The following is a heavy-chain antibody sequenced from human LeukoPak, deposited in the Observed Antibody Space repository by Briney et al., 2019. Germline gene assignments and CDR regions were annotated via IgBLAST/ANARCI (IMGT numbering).Heavy chain of an antibody. CDR3: ARPLTGGGVDEDAFDI. J-gene: IGHJ3*02. V-gene: IGHV1-8*03. Sequence: GASVKVSCKASGYTFTNYDINWVRQATGQGLEWMGWMNPKSGNRGYAQKFQGRVTFTRNTSMTTAYMELSSLGSEDTAVYYCARPLTGGGVDEDAFDIWGQGTMVTVSS. D-gene: IGHD7-27*01. CDR1: GYTFTNYD. CDR2: MNPKSGNR.